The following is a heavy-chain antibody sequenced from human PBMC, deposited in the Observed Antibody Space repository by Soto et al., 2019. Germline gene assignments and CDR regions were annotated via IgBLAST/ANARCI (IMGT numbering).Heavy chain of an antibody. CDR2: INHSGST. J-gene: IGHJ6*02. CDR1: GGSFSGYY. V-gene: IGHV4-34*01. Sequence: PSETLSLTCAVYGGSFSGYYWSWIRQPPGKGLEWIGEINHSGSTNYNPSLKSRVTISVDTSKNQFSLKLSSVTAADTAVYYCARGRTAMVNYYYYGMDVWGQGTTVTVSS. D-gene: IGHD5-18*01. CDR3: ARGRTAMVNYYYYGMDV.